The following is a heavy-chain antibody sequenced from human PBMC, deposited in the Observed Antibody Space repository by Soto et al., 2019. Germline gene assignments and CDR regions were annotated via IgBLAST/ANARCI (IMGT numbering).Heavy chain of an antibody. V-gene: IGHV1-18*01. CDR2: ISAYNGNT. Sequence: QVQLVQSGAEVKKPGASVKVSCKTPGYTFTSYALTWVRQAPGQGLEWMGWISAYNGNTNYAQKLQGRVTMTTDTSTTTGYMELKSLRADDTAVYYCAGDRGATASRELDYWGQGTLVTVSS. CDR3: AGDRGATASRELDY. CDR1: GYTFTSYA. D-gene: IGHD1-26*01. J-gene: IGHJ4*02.